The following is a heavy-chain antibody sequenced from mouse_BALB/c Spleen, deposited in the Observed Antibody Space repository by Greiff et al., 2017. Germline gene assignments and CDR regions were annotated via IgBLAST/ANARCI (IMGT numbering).Heavy chain of an antibody. J-gene: IGHJ4*01. V-gene: IGHV5-9-4*01. CDR1: GFTFSSYA. D-gene: IGHD1-2*01. Sequence: EVKLVESGGGLVKPGGSLKLSCAASGFTFSSYAMSWVRQSPEKRLEWVAEISSGGSYTYYPDTVTGRFTISRDNAKDTLYLEMSSLRSEDTAMYYCARDGTTARAMDYWGQGTSVTVSS. CDR3: ARDGTTARAMDY. CDR2: ISSGGSYT.